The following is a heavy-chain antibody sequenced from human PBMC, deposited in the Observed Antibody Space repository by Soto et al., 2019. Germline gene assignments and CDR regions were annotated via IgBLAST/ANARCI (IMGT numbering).Heavy chain of an antibody. V-gene: IGHV1-18*01. D-gene: IGHD2-2*02. J-gene: IGHJ6*02. CDR1: GYTFTSYG. CDR2: ISAYNGNT. Sequence: ASVKVSCKASGYTFTSYGISWVRQAPGQGLEWMGWISAYNGNTNYAQKLQGRVTMTTGTSTSTAYMELRSLRSDDTAVYYCASGRIVVVPAAIRDDYYYGMDVWGQGTTVTVSS. CDR3: ASGRIVVVPAAIRDDYYYGMDV.